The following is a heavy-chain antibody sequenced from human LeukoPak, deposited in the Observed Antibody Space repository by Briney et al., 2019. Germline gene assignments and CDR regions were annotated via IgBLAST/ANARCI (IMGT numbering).Heavy chain of an antibody. CDR2: INHSGST. CDR1: GVSFSGYY. J-gene: IGHJ5*02. V-gene: IGHV4-34*01. Sequence: SETLSLTCAVYGVSFSGYYWSWIRQPPGKGLEWIGEINHSGSTNYNPSLKSRVTISVDTSKNQFSLKLSSVTAADTAVYYCARTAYYDFWSGYYFARRRHHWFDPWGQGTLVTVSS. D-gene: IGHD3-3*01. CDR3: ARTAYYDFWSGYYFARRRHHWFDP.